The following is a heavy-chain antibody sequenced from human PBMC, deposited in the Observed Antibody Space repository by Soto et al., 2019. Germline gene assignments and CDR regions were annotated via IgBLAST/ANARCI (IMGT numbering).Heavy chain of an antibody. CDR3: ARGLYYDILTGYVYYFDY. CDR2: IYYSGST. J-gene: IGHJ4*02. V-gene: IGHV4-30-4*01. CDR1: GGSISSGDYY. D-gene: IGHD3-9*01. Sequence: PSETLSLTCTVSGGSISSGDYYWSWIRQPPGKGLEWIGYIYYSGSTYYNPSLKSRVTISVDTSKNQFSLKLSSVTAADTAVYYCARGLYYDILTGYVYYFDYWGQGTLVTVSS.